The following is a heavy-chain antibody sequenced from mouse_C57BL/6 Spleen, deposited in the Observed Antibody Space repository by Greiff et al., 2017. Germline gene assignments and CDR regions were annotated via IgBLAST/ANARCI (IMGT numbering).Heavy chain of an antibody. V-gene: IGHV1-50*01. CDR2: IDPSDSYT. J-gene: IGHJ2*01. D-gene: IGHD1-1*01. CDR3: ARCYYGSSYNY. Sequence: VQLQQPGAELVKPGASVKLSCKASGYTFTSYWMQWVNQRPGQGLEWIGEIDPSDSYTNYNQKFKGKATLTVDTSSSTAYMQLSSLTSEDSAVYYCARCYYGSSYNYWGQGTTLTVSS. CDR1: GYTFTSYW.